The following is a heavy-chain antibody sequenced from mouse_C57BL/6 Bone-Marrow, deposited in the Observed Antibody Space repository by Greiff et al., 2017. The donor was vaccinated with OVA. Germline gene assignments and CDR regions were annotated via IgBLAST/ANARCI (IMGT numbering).Heavy chain of an antibody. V-gene: IGHV1-82*01. D-gene: IGHD2-4*01. J-gene: IGHJ3*01. CDR1: GYAFSSSW. Sequence: QVQLQQSGPELVKPGASVKISCKASGYAFSSSWMNWVKQRPGKGLEWIGRIYPGDGDTNYNGKFKGKATLTADKSSSTAYMELRSLTSEDSAVYYCAGLRPRAWFAYWGQGTLVTVSA. CDR3: AGLRPRAWFAY. CDR2: IYPGDGDT.